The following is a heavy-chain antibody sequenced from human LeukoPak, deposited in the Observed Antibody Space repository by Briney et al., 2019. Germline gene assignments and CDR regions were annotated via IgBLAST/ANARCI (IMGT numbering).Heavy chain of an antibody. J-gene: IGHJ4*02. Sequence: GGSLRLSCAASGFTFSSYAMSWVRQAPGKGLEWVSAISESGDRTYYADSVKGRFTISRDNSKNTLFLQMNSLRAEDTAVYYCAKGQYSSGWFFDYWGQGTLVTVSS. CDR2: ISESGDRT. CDR3: AKGQYSSGWFFDY. CDR1: GFTFSSYA. V-gene: IGHV3-23*01. D-gene: IGHD6-19*01.